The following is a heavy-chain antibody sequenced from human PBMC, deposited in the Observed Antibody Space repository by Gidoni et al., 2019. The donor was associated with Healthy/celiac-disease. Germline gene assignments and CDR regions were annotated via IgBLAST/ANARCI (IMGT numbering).Heavy chain of an antibody. CDR3: AKSIAAADPYNWFDP. V-gene: IGHV1-2*02. D-gene: IGHD6-13*01. CDR1: GYTFTGYY. CDR2: INPNSGGT. Sequence: QVQLVQSGAEVKKPGASVKVSCKASGYTFTGYYMHWVRQAPGQGLEWMGWINPNSGGTNYAQKFQGRVTMTRDTSISTAYMELSRLRSDDTAVYYCAKSIAAADPYNWFDPWGQGTLVTVSS. J-gene: IGHJ5*02.